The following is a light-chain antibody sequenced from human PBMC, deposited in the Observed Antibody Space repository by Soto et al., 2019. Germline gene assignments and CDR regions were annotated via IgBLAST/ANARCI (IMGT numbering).Light chain of an antibody. V-gene: IGKV3-15*01. CDR3: QQYYNWPRT. J-gene: IGKJ5*01. CDR2: GAS. CDR1: QGVTTN. Sequence: EIVMTQSPATLSVSPGERATLSCRAGQGVTTNFAWYQQKSGQSPRLLIYGASTGATGLPARFSGSGSGTEFTLTINSLQAEDCAVYYCQQYYNWPRTFGQGTRLEIK.